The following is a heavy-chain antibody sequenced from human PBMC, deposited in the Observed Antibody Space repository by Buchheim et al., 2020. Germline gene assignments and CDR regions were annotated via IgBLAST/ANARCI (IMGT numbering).Heavy chain of an antibody. D-gene: IGHD2-2*01. V-gene: IGHV3-30*14. J-gene: IGHJ4*02. CDR2: ISYDGSNK. CDR3: ARDALLYCSSTSCSSGFDY. CDR1: GFTFSSYA. Sequence: QVQLVESGGGVVQPGRSLRLSCAASGFTFSSYAMHWVRKAPGKGLEWVAVISYDGSNKYYADSVKGRFTISRDNSKNTLYLQMTSLRAEDTAVYYCARDALLYCSSTSCSSGFDYWGQGTL.